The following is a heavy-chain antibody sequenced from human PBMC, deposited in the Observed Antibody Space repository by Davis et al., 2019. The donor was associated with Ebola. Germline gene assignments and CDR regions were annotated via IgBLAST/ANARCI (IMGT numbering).Heavy chain of an antibody. Sequence: GGSLRLSCAASGFTFSSYSMNWVRQAPGKGLEWVSSISSSSSYIYYADSVKGRFTISRDNAKNSLYLQMNSLRAEDTAVYYCARDGVSTYYYYYMDVWGKGTTVTVSS. J-gene: IGHJ6*03. D-gene: IGHD3-10*01. CDR3: ARDGVSTYYYYYMDV. CDR2: ISSSSSYI. CDR1: GFTFSSYS. V-gene: IGHV3-21*01.